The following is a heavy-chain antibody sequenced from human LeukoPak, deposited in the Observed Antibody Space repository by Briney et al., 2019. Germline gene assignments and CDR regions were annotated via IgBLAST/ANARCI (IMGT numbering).Heavy chain of an antibody. CDR2: VSYDGRIY. Sequence: PGGSLRLSCAASGFSFGSHAMHWVRQAPGKGLEWVAFVSYDGRIYSHADFVKGRFTISRDNSKNTLYLQMNSLRAEDTAVYFCARDLSRTYTVDYWGQGTLVTVSS. V-gene: IGHV3-30*04. D-gene: IGHD2-2*02. CDR3: ARDLSRTYTVDY. CDR1: GFSFGSHA. J-gene: IGHJ4*02.